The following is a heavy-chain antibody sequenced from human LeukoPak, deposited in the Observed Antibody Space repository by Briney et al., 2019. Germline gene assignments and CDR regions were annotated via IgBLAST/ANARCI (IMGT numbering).Heavy chain of an antibody. CDR1: GFTFSSYS. Sequence: GGSLRLSCAASGFTFSSYSMNWVRQAPGKGLEWVSSISSSSSYIYYADSVKGRFTISRDNAKNSLYLQMNSLRAEDTAVYYCARDRGYFTMTINYFDYWGQGTLVTVS. D-gene: IGHD3-22*01. V-gene: IGHV3-21*01. J-gene: IGHJ4*02. CDR3: ARDRGYFTMTINYFDY. CDR2: ISSSSSYI.